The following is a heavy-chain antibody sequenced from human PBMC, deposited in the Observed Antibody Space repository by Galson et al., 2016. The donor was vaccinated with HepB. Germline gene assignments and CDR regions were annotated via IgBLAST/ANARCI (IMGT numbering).Heavy chain of an antibody. CDR3: ARRMSTYFDY. CDR2: INPSDGST. CDR1: GYTFTSYY. J-gene: IGHJ4*02. Sequence: SVKVSCKASGYTFTSYYMHWVRQAPGQGLEWMGEINPSDGSTIYAQKFQGRVTLTRETSTSTIYMELSSLRSEDTAMYYCARRMSTYFDYWGQGTLVTVSS. D-gene: IGHD5/OR15-5a*01. V-gene: IGHV1-46*01.